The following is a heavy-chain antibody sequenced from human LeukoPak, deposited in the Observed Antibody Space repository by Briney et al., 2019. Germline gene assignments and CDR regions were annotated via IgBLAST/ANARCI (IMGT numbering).Heavy chain of an antibody. J-gene: IGHJ4*02. D-gene: IGHD3-9*01. CDR1: GGSISSDKYY. CDR3: ARVLRYFDWEFDY. CDR2: IYRSGNT. V-gene: IGHV4-61*02. Sequence: PSETLSLTCTVSGGSISSDKYYWSWIRQPAGKGLEWIGRIYRSGNTNYNPSLKSRVTMSVDTSKNQFSLNLNSVTAADTAVYYCARVLRYFDWEFDYWGQGTLVTVSS.